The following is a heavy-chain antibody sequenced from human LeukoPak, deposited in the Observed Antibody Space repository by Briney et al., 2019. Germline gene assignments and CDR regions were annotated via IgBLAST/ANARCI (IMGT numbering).Heavy chain of an antibody. V-gene: IGHV3-48*01. CDR3: VKEGDYGYYFDY. D-gene: IGHD3-16*01. CDR1: GFTFSDYS. Sequence: GGSLRLSCATSGFTFSDYSLNWVRQAPGQGLEWISYSASWSPPISYADSVKGRFTISRDDSKNTLYLRMSSLRAEDTAVYYCVKEGDYGYYFDYWGQGTLVTVSS. CDR2: SASWSPPI. J-gene: IGHJ4*02.